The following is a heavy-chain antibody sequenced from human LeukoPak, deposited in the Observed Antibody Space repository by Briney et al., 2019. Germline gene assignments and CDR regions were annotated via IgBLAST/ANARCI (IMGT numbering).Heavy chain of an antibody. D-gene: IGHD3-9*01. CDR2: ISGSGGST. CDR3: AKDRVLRYFDLTDEFDY. Sequence: PGGSLRLSCAASGFTFSSYAMSWVRQAPGKGLEWVSAISGSGGSTYYADSVKGRFTISRDNSKNTLYLQMNSLRAEDTAVYYCAKDRVLRYFDLTDEFDYWGQGTLVTVSS. CDR1: GFTFSSYA. J-gene: IGHJ4*02. V-gene: IGHV3-23*01.